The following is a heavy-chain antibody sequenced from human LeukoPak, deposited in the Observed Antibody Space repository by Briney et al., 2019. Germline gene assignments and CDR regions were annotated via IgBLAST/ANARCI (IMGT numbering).Heavy chain of an antibody. CDR1: GYTFTSYD. J-gene: IGHJ6*03. CDR3: ARALGAPRRYYDFWSGYYPNYYYYYYMDV. Sequence: ASVTVSCKASGYTFTSYDINWVRQATGQGLEWMGWMNPNSGNTGYAQKFQGRVTMTRNTSISTAYMELSSLRSEDTAVYYCARALGAPRRYYDFWSGYYPNYYYYYYMDVWGKGTTVTVSS. CDR2: MNPNSGNT. D-gene: IGHD3-3*01. V-gene: IGHV1-8*01.